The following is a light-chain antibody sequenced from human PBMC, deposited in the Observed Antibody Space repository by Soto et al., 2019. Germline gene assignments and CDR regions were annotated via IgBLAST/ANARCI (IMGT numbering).Light chain of an antibody. V-gene: IGLV2-23*01. CDR3: CSYGSAYVV. J-gene: IGLJ2*01. Sequence: QSVLTQPASVSGPPGQSITISCTGTSSDVGSYNLVSWYQQHPGKAPKLMIYEGSKRPSGVSNRFSGSKSGNTASLTISGLQAEDEADYYCCSYGSAYVVFGGGTMVTVL. CDR2: EGS. CDR1: SSDVGSYNL.